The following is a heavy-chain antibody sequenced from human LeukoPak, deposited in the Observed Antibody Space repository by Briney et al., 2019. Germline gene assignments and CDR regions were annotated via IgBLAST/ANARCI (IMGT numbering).Heavy chain of an antibody. Sequence: SQTLSLTCTVSGGSISSGDYYWSWLRQPPGKGLEWIGYIYYSGSTYYNPSLKSRVTISVDTSKNQFSLKLSSVTAADTAVFYCARDPVPGAMVRGVIIWGQGTLVTVSS. D-gene: IGHD3-10*01. CDR3: ARDPVPGAMVRGVII. CDR2: IYYSGST. J-gene: IGHJ4*02. V-gene: IGHV4-30-4*01. CDR1: GGSISSGDYY.